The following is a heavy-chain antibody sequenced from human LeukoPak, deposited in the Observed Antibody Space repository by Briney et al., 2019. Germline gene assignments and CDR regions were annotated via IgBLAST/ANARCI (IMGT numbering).Heavy chain of an antibody. CDR2: ISAYNGNT. V-gene: IGHV1-18*01. CDR1: GYTFTSYG. CDR3: ARVYDSSRDAFDI. Sequence: ASVKVSCKASGYTFTSYGISWVRQAPGQGLEWMGWISAYNGNTNYAQKLQGRVTMTEDTSTDTAYMELSSLRSEDTAVYYCARVYDSSRDAFDIWGQGTMVTVSS. J-gene: IGHJ3*02. D-gene: IGHD3-22*01.